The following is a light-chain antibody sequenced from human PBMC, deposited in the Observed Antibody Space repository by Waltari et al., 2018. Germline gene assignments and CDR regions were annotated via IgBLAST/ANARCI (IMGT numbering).Light chain of an antibody. CDR1: QGISSY. Sequence: DIQLTQSPSSLSASVGDRVTITCRASQGISSYLAWYQQKPGKAPKPLIYKASSLQSGVPSRFSGSGSGTEFTLTISSLQPEDFAVYYCQQRNSDPFTFGPGTKLDIK. CDR2: KAS. J-gene: IGKJ3*01. V-gene: IGKV1-9*01. CDR3: QQRNSDPFT.